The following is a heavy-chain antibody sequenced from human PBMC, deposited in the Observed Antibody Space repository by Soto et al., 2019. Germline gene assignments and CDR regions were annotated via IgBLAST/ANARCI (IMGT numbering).Heavy chain of an antibody. V-gene: IGHV3-43D*03. CDR2: ISWDGGST. J-gene: IGHJ6*02. D-gene: IGHD3-3*01. CDR3: AKTQYDFWSGPYDYYGLDV. Sequence: GGSLRLSCAASGFTFDDYAMHWVRPAPGKGLEWVSLISWDGGSTYYADSVKGRFTISRDNSKNSLYLQMNSLRAEDTALYYCAKTQYDFWSGPYDYYGLDVWGQGTTVTVSS. CDR1: GFTFDDYA.